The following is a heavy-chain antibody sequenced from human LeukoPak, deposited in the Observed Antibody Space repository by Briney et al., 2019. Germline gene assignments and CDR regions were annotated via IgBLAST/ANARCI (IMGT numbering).Heavy chain of an antibody. J-gene: IGHJ4*02. CDR2: IYYSGST. CDR3: ASARGAYYFDY. Sequence: SETLSLTCTVSGGSISSSSYYWGWIRHPPGKGLEWIGSIYYSGSTYYNPSLKSRVTISVDTSKNQFSLKLSSVTAADTAVYYCASARGAYYFDYWGQGTLVTVSS. D-gene: IGHD3-16*01. V-gene: IGHV4-39*01. CDR1: GGSISSSSYY.